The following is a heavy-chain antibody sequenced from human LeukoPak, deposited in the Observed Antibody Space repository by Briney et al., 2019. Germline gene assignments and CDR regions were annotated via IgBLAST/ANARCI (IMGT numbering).Heavy chain of an antibody. CDR3: VRDGQGSTPLDY. V-gene: IGHV3-74*01. D-gene: IGHD2-15*01. CDR2: ISTDGGRP. Sequence: GGSLRLSCAASGFTFSSHWMHWVRQAPGKGLVWVSGISTDGGRPRYADSVNGRFTISRDNAKNTLYLRMNSLRAEDTAVYFCVRDGQGSTPLDYWGQGTLVTVSS. CDR1: GFTFSSHW. J-gene: IGHJ4*02.